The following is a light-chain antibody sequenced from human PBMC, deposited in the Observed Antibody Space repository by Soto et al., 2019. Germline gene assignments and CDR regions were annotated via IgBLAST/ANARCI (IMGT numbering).Light chain of an antibody. CDR2: GAS. CDR1: QSVSSS. Sequence: EIVMTQSPATLSVSPGERATLSCRASQSVSSSVAWYQQKPGQAHRRLIYGASTRATGIPARFSGSGSGTEFTLTISSLQSEDFAVYYCQEYNNWPRTFGQGTKVDIK. CDR3: QEYNNWPRT. V-gene: IGKV3-15*01. J-gene: IGKJ1*01.